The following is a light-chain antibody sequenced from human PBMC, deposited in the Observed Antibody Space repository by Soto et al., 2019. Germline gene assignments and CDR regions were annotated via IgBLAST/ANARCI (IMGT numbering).Light chain of an antibody. CDR3: QQSYSTPMYT. CDR1: QSISSY. V-gene: IGKV1-39*01. Sequence: QLTQSPSSLSASVGDRVTITCRASQSISSYLNWYQQKPGKAPKLLIYAASSLQSGVPSRFSGSGSGTDFTLTISSLQPEDFATYYCQQSYSTPMYTFGQGTKVDIK. CDR2: AAS. J-gene: IGKJ2*01.